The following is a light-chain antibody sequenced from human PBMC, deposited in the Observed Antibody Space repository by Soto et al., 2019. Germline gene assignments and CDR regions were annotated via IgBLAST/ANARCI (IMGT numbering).Light chain of an antibody. V-gene: IGKV3-20*01. Sequence: DIVLTQSPGTLSLSPGDRATLSCRASQSVSGIYLAWYQQKPGQAPRLLIYGASSRATGIPDRFSGSGSGTDFTLTISRLEPEDFAVFYCQQYDTSPYTFGQGTKLEIK. CDR1: QSVSGIY. CDR2: GAS. J-gene: IGKJ2*01. CDR3: QQYDTSPYT.